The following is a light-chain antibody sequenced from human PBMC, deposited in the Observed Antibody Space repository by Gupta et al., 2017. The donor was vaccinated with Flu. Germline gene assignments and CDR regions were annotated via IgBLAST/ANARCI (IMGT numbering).Light chain of an antibody. CDR1: QSVSSNY. V-gene: IGKV3-20*01. Sequence: EMVLTQSPGTLSLSPGERATLSCRASQSVSSNYLAWYQQKPGQAPRLLIYSASSRVTGIPDRFSGSGSGTDFTLTISRLEPEDFAVYYCQYYDTSLLFTFGPGTKVETK. CDR2: SAS. J-gene: IGKJ3*01. CDR3: QYYDTSLLFT.